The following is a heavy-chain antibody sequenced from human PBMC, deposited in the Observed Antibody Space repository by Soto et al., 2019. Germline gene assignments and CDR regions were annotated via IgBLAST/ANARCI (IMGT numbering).Heavy chain of an antibody. D-gene: IGHD5-18*01. Sequence: VQLVQSGAEVKKPGSSVKVSCKASGGTFSSYTISWVRQAPGQGLEWMGRIIPILGIANYAQKFQGRVTITADKSTSTAYMELSSLRSEDTAVYYCASTMVTSYYYYGMDVWGQGTTVTVSS. CDR2: IIPILGIA. J-gene: IGHJ6*02. V-gene: IGHV1-69*02. CDR3: ASTMVTSYYYYGMDV. CDR1: GGTFSSYT.